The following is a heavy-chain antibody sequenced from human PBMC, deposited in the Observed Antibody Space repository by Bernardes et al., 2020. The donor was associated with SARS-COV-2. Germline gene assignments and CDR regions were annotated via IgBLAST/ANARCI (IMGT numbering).Heavy chain of an antibody. Sequence: GGSLRLSCAASGFTFDDYAMHWVRQAPGKGLEWVSGISWNSGSIGYADSVKGRFTISRDNAKNSLYLQMNSLRAEDTALYYCAKDPYGSGSYLVYWGQGTLVTVSS. CDR1: GFTFDDYA. CDR3: AKDPYGSGSYLVY. V-gene: IGHV3-9*01. J-gene: IGHJ4*02. CDR2: ISWNSGSI. D-gene: IGHD3-10*01.